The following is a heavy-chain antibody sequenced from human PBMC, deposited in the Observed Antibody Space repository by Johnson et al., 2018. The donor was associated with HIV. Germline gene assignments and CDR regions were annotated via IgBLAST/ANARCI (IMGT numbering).Heavy chain of an antibody. CDR3: AKVRDYYVSSGYSYYDAFDI. CDR2: ISGSGGST. CDR1: GFTFSSYA. D-gene: IGHD3-22*01. J-gene: IGHJ3*02. V-gene: IGHV3-23*04. Sequence: VQLVESGGGLVQPGGSLRLSCAASGFTFSSYAMSWVRQAPGKGLEWVSAISGSGGSTYYADSVKGRFTISRDNSKNTLYLKMNSLRDEDTAVYYCAKVRDYYVSSGYSYYDAFDIWGQGTIVTVSS.